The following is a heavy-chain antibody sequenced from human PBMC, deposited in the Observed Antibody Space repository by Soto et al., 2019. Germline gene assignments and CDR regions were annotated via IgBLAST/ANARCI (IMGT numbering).Heavy chain of an antibody. V-gene: IGHV3-21*01. J-gene: IGHJ4*02. CDR2: ISSSSSSI. CDR1: GFTFSSYS. Sequence: EVQLVESGGGLVKPGGSLRLSCAASGFTFSSYSMNWVRQAPGKGLEWVSSISSSSSSIYYADSVKGRFTISRDNAKNSPYLQMNRLRAEDTAVYYCARLTPYDSSGYYCYWGQGTLVTVSS. CDR3: ARLTPYDSSGYYCY. D-gene: IGHD3-22*01.